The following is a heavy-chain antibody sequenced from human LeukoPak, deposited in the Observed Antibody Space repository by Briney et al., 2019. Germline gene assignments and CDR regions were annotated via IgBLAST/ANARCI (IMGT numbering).Heavy chain of an antibody. CDR3: ASVRDPYSSSWYFFDY. J-gene: IGHJ4*02. Sequence: PSETLSLTCTVSGGSISSYYWSWIRQPPGKGLEWIGYIYYSGSTNYNPSLKSRVTISVDTSKNQFSLKLSSVTAADTAVYYCASVRDPYSSSWYFFDYWGQGTLVTISS. D-gene: IGHD6-13*01. V-gene: IGHV4-59*01. CDR2: IYYSGST. CDR1: GGSISSYY.